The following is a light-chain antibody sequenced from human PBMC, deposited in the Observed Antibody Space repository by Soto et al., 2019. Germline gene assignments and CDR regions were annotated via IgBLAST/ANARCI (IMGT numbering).Light chain of an antibody. J-gene: IGKJ4*01. CDR3: LQDYNYPLT. CDR2: VAS. CDR1: QGIGSA. V-gene: IGKV1-6*01. Sequence: AIPMTQSPSSLSASVGDRVTITCRASQGIGSALGWYQQKPGKAPSLLIYVASSLESGVPSRFSGSGSGTDFTLTISSLQPEDIATYYCLQDYNYPLTFGGGTKVEIK.